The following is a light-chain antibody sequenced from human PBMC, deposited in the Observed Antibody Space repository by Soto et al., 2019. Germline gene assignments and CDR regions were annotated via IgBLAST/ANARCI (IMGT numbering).Light chain of an antibody. CDR3: QESYCYPNP. V-gene: IGKV1-39*01. Sequence: LHMTHSPSSLYNYVVDRVTFTCRASQSISTYLNWYRQKSGKAPELLIYAASSLQSGVPSRFSGSGSGTDFTLTISILQPEDFASYFSQESYCYPNPFGQGAKADIK. J-gene: IGKJ1*01. CDR2: AAS. CDR1: QSISTY.